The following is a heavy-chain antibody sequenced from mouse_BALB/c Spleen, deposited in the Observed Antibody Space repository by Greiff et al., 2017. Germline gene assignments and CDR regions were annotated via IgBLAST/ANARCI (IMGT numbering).Heavy chain of an antibody. J-gene: IGHJ3*01. V-gene: IGHV1-54*01. CDR2: INPGSGGT. CDR1: GYAFTNYL. CDR3: ARPDYGSPLAY. D-gene: IGHD1-1*01. Sequence: QVQLQQSGAELVRPGTSVKVSCKASGYAFTNYLIEWVKQRPGQGLEWIGVINPGSGGTNYNEKFKGKATLTADKSSSTAYMQLSSLTSDDSAVYFCARPDYGSPLAYWGQGTLVTVSA.